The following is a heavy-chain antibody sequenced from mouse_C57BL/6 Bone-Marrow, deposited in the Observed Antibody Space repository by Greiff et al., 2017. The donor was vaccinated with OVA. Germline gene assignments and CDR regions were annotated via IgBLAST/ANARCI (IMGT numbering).Heavy chain of an antibody. CDR1: GFTFSDYY. CDR2: ISNGGGST. V-gene: IGHV5-12*01. Sequence: EVHLVESGGGLVQPGGSLKLSCAASGFTFSDYYMYWVRQTPEKRLEWVAYISNGGGSTYYPDTVKGRFTISRDNAKNTLYLQMSRLKSEDTAMYYCARHGGYDWYFDVWGTGTTVTVSS. D-gene: IGHD2-10*02. J-gene: IGHJ1*03. CDR3: ARHGGYDWYFDV.